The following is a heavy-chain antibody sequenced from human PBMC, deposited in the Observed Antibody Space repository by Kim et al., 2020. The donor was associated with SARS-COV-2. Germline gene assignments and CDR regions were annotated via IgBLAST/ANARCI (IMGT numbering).Heavy chain of an antibody. D-gene: IGHD5-12*01. CDR2: INHNSGGT. CDR1: GYTFTGYY. CDR3: ARDRGYDSDWFGP. V-gene: IGHV1-2*02. Sequence: ASVKVSCKASGYTFTGYYMHWVRQAPGQGLEWMGWINHNSGGTNYAQKFQGRVTMTRDTSISTAYMELSRLRSDDTAVHYCARDRGYDSDWFGPWGQGTLVTVSS. J-gene: IGHJ5*02.